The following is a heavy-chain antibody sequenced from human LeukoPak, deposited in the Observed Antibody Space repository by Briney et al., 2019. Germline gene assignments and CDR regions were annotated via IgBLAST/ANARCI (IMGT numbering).Heavy chain of an antibody. J-gene: IGHJ4*02. CDR2: IEYDGTNK. CDR1: GFTFSNFG. V-gene: IGHV3-30*02. Sequence: GGSLRLSCVASGFTFSNFGMHWVRQAPGKGLEWLAFIEYDGTNKYYVDSVKGRFTISRDNSKNTLYLQVSSLRAEDTAVYYCAKDSTWIKLEGYFDYWGPRILVTVSS. CDR3: AKDSTWIKLEGYFDY. D-gene: IGHD2-2*03.